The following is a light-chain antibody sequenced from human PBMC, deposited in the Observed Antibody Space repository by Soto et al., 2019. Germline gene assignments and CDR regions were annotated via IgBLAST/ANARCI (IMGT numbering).Light chain of an antibody. CDR2: AAS. Sequence: DIQMTQSPSSLSASVGDRVTVTCRASQSISRYLNWYQQKPGKAPKLLIYAASSLQSGVPSRFSGSGSGTDFTLTSSSLQPEDFATYYWQQSYSTLPGYTFGQGTKLEIK. V-gene: IGKV1-39*01. CDR1: QSISRY. J-gene: IGKJ2*01. CDR3: QQSYSTLPGYT.